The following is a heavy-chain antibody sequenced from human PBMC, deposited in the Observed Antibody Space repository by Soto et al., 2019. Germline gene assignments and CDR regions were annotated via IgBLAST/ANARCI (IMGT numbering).Heavy chain of an antibody. CDR2: ISSSGSTI. J-gene: IGHJ5*02. V-gene: IGHV3-48*03. CDR3: ARAGYYYDSSGLS. Sequence: GSLRLSFAASGFTFSSYEMNWVRKAPGKGLEWVSYISSSGSTIYYADSVKGRFTISRDNAKNSLYLQMNSLRAEDTAVYYCARAGYYYDSSGLSWGQGTLVTVSS. CDR1: GFTFSSYE. D-gene: IGHD3-22*01.